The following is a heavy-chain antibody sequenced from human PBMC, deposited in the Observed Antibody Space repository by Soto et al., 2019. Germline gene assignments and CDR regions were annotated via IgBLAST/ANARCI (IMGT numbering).Heavy chain of an antibody. V-gene: IGHV3-30*18. D-gene: IGHD3-3*01. CDR3: AKGLVFGLVISGMDV. CDR2: ISYDGSNK. CDR1: GFTFSSYG. J-gene: IGHJ6*02. Sequence: GGSLRLSCAASGFTFSSYGMHWVRQAPGKGLEWVAVISYDGSNKYYADSVKGRFTISRDNSKNTLYLQMNSLRAEDTAVYYCAKGLVFGLVISGMDVWGPGTTVTVSS.